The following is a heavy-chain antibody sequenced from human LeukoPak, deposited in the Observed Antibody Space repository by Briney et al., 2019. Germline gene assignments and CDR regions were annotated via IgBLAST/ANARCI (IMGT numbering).Heavy chain of an antibody. D-gene: IGHD6-19*01. V-gene: IGHV3-21*01. CDR3: AREQWLGLYGMDV. J-gene: IGHJ6*02. CDR1: GFTFSSYS. CDR2: ISSSSSYI. Sequence: GGSLRLSCAASGFTFSSYSMNWGRQAPGKGLEWVSSISSSSSYIYYADSVKGRFTISRDNANNSLYLQMNSLRAEDTAVYYCAREQWLGLYGMDVWGQGTAVTVSS.